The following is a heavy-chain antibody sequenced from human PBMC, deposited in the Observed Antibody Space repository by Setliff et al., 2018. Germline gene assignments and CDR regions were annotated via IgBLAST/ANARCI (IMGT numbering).Heavy chain of an antibody. CDR1: GYTFTSYA. CDR2: INAGNGNT. D-gene: IGHD3-3*01. CDR3: ARDTYIGDFWSGYYIQGQFDP. Sequence: ASVKVSCKASGYTFTSYAMHWVRQAPGQRLEWMGWINAGNGNTKYSQKFQGRVAITRDTSASTAYMELSSLRSXDTALYYCARDTYIGDFWSGYYIQGQFDPWGQGTLVTVSS. J-gene: IGHJ5*02. V-gene: IGHV1-3*01.